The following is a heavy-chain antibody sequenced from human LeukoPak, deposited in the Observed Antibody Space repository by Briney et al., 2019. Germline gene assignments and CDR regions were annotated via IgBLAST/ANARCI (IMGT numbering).Heavy chain of an antibody. CDR2: IYYSGST. CDR1: GGSINSADYY. V-gene: IGHV4-30-4*01. CDR3: ARNYRDLGYYYMDV. D-gene: IGHD4-17*01. J-gene: IGHJ6*03. Sequence: SETLSLTCTVSGGSINSADYYWSWIRQPPGKGLEWIGYIYYSGSTHYNPSLKSRVTISVDTSKNQFSLNLSSVTAADTAVYYCARNYRDLGYYYMDVWGKGTTVTVSS.